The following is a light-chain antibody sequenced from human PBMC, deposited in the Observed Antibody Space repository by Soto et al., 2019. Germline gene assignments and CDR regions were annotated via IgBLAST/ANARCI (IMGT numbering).Light chain of an antibody. CDR1: QSLSSNF. Sequence: EIVLTQSPDTLSLSPGEGATLSYRASQSLSSNFLAWYQQRPGQAPRLLIYAASSRATGIPDRFSGSGSGTDFTLTIRRLEPEDFAVYYCQQYGSSPRTFGGGTKVEIK. CDR3: QQYGSSPRT. V-gene: IGKV3-20*01. CDR2: AAS. J-gene: IGKJ4*01.